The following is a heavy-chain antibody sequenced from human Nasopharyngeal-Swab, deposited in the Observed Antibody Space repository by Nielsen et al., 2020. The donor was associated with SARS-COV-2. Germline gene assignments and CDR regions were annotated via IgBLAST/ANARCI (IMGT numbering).Heavy chain of an antibody. J-gene: IGHJ4*02. D-gene: IGHD3-22*01. CDR2: IGGSGGST. CDR3: AKDRGIVVVIGFDY. Sequence: LSLTCAASGFTFSSYAMSWVRQTPGKGLEWVSAIGGSGGSTYYADSVKGRFTISRDNSKNTLYLQMNSLRAEDTAVYYCAKDRGIVVVIGFDYWGQGTLVTVSS. CDR1: GFTFSSYA. V-gene: IGHV3-23*01.